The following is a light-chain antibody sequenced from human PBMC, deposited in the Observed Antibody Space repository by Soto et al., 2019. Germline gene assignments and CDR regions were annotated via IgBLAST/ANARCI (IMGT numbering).Light chain of an antibody. V-gene: IGKV3-20*01. CDR3: QQYGSSGT. CDR2: GAS. Sequence: EIVMTHSPATLSVSPCERATLSSRASQSVSSYLAWYQQKPGQAPRLLIYGASNRATGIPDRFSGSGSGTDFTLTISRLEPEDFAVYYCQQYGSSGTFGQGTKVDIK. CDR1: QSVSSY. J-gene: IGKJ1*01.